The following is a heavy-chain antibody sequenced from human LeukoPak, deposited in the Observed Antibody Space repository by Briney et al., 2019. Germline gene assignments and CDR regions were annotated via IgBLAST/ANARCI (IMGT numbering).Heavy chain of an antibody. CDR3: AKDLVVRGYSSAFDI. V-gene: IGHV3-23*01. D-gene: IGHD3-10*01. Sequence: GGSLRLSCAASGFTFSSYAMSWVRQAPGKGLEWVSAISGSGGSTYYADSVKGRFTISRDNSKNSLYLQMNSLRAEDTAVYYCAKDLVVRGYSSAFDIWGQGTMVTVSS. CDR2: ISGSGGST. J-gene: IGHJ3*02. CDR1: GFTFSSYA.